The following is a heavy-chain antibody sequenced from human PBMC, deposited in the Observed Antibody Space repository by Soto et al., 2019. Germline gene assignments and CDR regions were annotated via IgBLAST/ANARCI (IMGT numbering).Heavy chain of an antibody. V-gene: IGHV3-33*01. CDR1: GFTFSSYG. D-gene: IGHD6-13*01. J-gene: IGHJ6*02. Sequence: SLRLSCAASGFTFSSYGMHWVRQAPGKGLEWVAVIWYDGSNKYYADSVKGRFIISRDNSKNTLYLQINSLRAEDTAVYYCARDIAAAGRNYYYYGMDVWGQGTTVTVSS. CDR3: ARDIAAAGRNYYYYGMDV. CDR2: IWYDGSNK.